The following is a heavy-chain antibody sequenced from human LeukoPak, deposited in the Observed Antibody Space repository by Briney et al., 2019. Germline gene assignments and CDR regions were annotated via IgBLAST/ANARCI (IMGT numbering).Heavy chain of an antibody. Sequence: PGGSLRLSRTAAGCTFTNYWMFWVRQAPGKGPEWLANINQDGSAADSVDSVKGRFTISRDNAQSSLYVQMNSLRAEDTAVYYCARAPYSSSSPYGRDVWGQGNTVTVSS. V-gene: IGHV3-7*05. J-gene: IGHJ6*02. CDR1: GCTFTNYW. CDR3: ARAPYSSSSPYGRDV. D-gene: IGHD6-13*01. CDR2: INQDGSAA.